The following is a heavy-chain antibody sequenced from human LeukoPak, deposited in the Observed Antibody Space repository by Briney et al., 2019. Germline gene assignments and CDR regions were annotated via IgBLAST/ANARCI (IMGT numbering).Heavy chain of an antibody. CDR2: IYENGGTT. CDR3: AKDFRIGYSAHFDY. D-gene: IGHD2-21*01. Sequence: GGSLRLSCVGSGFTFRSHAMSWVRQAPEKGLEFVSGIYENGGTTYYSDSVKGRFSISRDNSKNTLYLQMDSLRGENTAVYYCAKDFRIGYSAHFDYWGQGALVTVSS. J-gene: IGHJ4*02. V-gene: IGHV3-23*01. CDR1: GFTFRSHA.